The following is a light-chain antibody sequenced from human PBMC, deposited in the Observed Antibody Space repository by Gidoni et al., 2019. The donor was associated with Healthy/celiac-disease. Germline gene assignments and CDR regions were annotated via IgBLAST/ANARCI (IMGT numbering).Light chain of an antibody. V-gene: IGLV1-44*01. J-gene: IGLJ2*01. Sequence: HSVLTQPPSASGTPGQRVTISCSGSSSNNGSNPVNWYQPLPGTSPKLLIYSNNQRPSGVPYRFSGSKSGTSASLAISGLQSEDEPDYYCAAWDDSLNGHVVFGRGTKLTVL. CDR1: SSNNGSNP. CDR2: SNN. CDR3: AAWDDSLNGHVV.